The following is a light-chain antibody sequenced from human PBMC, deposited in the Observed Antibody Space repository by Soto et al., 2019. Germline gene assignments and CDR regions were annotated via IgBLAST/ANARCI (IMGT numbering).Light chain of an antibody. Sequence: IVLTQSPVTLSLSPCEIATLSCRASQSVSSNLAWYQQKPGQAPRLLIYGASTRATGIPARFSGSGSGTEFTLTISSLQPDDFATYYCQQYNSYRAFGQGTKVDIK. V-gene: IGKV3-15*01. CDR3: QQYNSYRA. CDR2: GAS. J-gene: IGKJ1*01. CDR1: QSVSSN.